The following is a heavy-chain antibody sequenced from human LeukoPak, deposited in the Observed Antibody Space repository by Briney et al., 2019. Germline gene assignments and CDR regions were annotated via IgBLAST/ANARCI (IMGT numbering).Heavy chain of an antibody. Sequence: GGSLRLSCAASGFTFSSYSMNWVRQAPGKGLEWVSYISSSSSTIYYADSAKGRFTISRDNAKNSLYLQMNSLRDEDTAVYYCARENPFKGYCSSTSCYKGYYGMDVWGQGTTVTVSS. CDR2: ISSSSSTI. J-gene: IGHJ6*02. CDR3: ARENPFKGYCSSTSCYKGYYGMDV. CDR1: GFTFSSYS. V-gene: IGHV3-48*02. D-gene: IGHD2-2*02.